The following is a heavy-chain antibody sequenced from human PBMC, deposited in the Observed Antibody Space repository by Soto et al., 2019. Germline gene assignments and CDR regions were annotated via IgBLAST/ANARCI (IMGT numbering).Heavy chain of an antibody. CDR1: GFTFGSYW. CDR3: ARESGDCTWTSVHHCCDY. J-gene: IGHJ4*01. Sequence: GGSLRLSCAASGFTFGSYWMSWVRQAPGKWLEWLATIKWDASEKKYVDSVKGRFTMSRDNAKNSLYLQMDSLRAEDTAVYYCARESGDCTWTSVHHCCDYWGHGXLFAVSS. CDR2: IKWDASEK. V-gene: IGHV3-7*01. D-gene: IGHD2-21*01.